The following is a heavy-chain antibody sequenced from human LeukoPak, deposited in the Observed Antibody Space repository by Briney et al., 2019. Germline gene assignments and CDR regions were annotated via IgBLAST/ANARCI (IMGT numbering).Heavy chain of an antibody. CDR1: GGTFSSYA. V-gene: IGHV1-69*04. D-gene: IGHD6-19*01. CDR3: ARGRSSGWYYFDY. Sequence: VASVKVSCKASGGTFSSYAISWVRQAPGQGLEWMGRIIPILGIANYAQKFQGRVTITADKSTCTAYMELSSLRSEDTAVYYCARGRSSGWYYFDYWGQGTLVTVSS. CDR2: IIPILGIA. J-gene: IGHJ4*02.